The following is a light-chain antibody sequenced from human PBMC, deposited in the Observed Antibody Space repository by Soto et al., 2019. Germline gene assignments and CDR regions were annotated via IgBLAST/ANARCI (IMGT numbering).Light chain of an antibody. CDR2: GAS. V-gene: IGKV3-15*01. J-gene: IGKJ5*01. CDR3: QQYNNWPIN. CDR1: QSVLTN. Sequence: IVMTHSPGTLSVSPWERATLSCRASQSVLTNLAWYQQKPGQAPRLLIYGASTRATGIPARFSGSGSGAEFTLTISSLQSEDFAVYYCQQYNNWPINFGQGTRLEIK.